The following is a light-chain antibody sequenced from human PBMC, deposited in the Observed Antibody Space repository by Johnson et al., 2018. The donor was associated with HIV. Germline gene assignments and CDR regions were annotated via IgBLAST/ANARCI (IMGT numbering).Light chain of an antibody. J-gene: IGLJ1*01. Sequence: QSVLTQPPSVSAAPGQKVTIYCSGSSSNVGNNYVSWYQQLPGTAPKLLIYENNKRPSGIPDRFSGSKSGPSATLGITGLQTGDEADYYCGTWDSSLSAPRVFGTETKVTVL. CDR3: GTWDSSLSAPRV. CDR1: SSNVGNNY. CDR2: ENN. V-gene: IGLV1-51*02.